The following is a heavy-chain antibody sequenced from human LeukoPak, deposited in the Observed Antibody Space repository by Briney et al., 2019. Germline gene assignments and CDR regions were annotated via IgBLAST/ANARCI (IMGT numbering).Heavy chain of an antibody. Sequence: GGSLRLSCAASGFTFSNYAMAWVRQAPGKGLEWVAGISGNAANTWYADSVKGWFTISRDNFRNTVSLQMNSLRAEDTAAYYCAKDRQHSSGSYWGAFDYWGQRTLVTVSS. V-gene: IGHV3-23*01. J-gene: IGHJ4*02. CDR2: ISGNAANT. CDR1: GFTFSNYA. CDR3: AKDRQHSSGSYWGAFDY. D-gene: IGHD3-22*01.